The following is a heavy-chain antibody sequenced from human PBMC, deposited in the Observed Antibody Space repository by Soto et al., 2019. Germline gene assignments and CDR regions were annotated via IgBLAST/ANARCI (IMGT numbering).Heavy chain of an antibody. CDR3: ARATSGYSSSWYPSFDY. CDR2: IIPIFGTA. J-gene: IGHJ4*02. D-gene: IGHD6-13*01. Sequence: SVKVSCKASGGTFSSYAISWVRQAPGQGLEWMGGIIPIFGTANYAQKFQGRVTITADESTSTAYMELSSLRSEDTAVYYCARATSGYSSSWYPSFDYWGQGTLVTVSS. V-gene: IGHV1-69*13. CDR1: GGTFSSYA.